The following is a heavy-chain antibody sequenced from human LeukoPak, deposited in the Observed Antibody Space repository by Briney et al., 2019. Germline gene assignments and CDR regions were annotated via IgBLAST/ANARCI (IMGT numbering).Heavy chain of an antibody. D-gene: IGHD3-22*01. V-gene: IGHV4-39*01. J-gene: IGHJ4*02. CDR2: IYYSGST. Sequence: SETLSLTCAVSGGSISSSSYYWGWIRQPPGKGLEWIGSIYYSGSTYYNPSLKSRVTISVDTSKNQFSLKLSSVTAADTAVYYCARLVRGYDSSGYRLGYFDYWGQGTLVTVSS. CDR1: GGSISSSSYY. CDR3: ARLVRGYDSSGYRLGYFDY.